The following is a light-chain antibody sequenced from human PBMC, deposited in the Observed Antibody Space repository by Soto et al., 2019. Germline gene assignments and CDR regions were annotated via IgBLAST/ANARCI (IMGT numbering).Light chain of an antibody. CDR3: QQRSNWPPSIT. V-gene: IGKV3D-20*02. CDR2: GAS. J-gene: IGKJ5*01. Sequence: EIVLTQSPGTLSLSPGERATLSCRASQSISSNYLAWYQQKPGQAPRLLIYGASSRATGIPDRFSGSGSGTEFTLTISSLEPEDFAVYYCQQRSNWPPSITFGQGTRLEIK. CDR1: QSISSNY.